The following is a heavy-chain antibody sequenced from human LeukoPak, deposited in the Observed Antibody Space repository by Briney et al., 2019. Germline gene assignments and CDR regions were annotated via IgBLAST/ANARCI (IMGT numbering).Heavy chain of an antibody. CDR2: MNPNSGNT. J-gene: IGHJ6*03. D-gene: IGHD2-2*01. CDR1: GYTFTSYD. V-gene: IGHV1-8*01. Sequence: ASVKVSCKASGYTFTSYDINWVRQATGQGLEWMGWMNPNSGNTGYAQKFQGRVTMTRNTSISTAYMELSSLRSEDTAVYYCARRFDIVVVPAAPARDYYYYMDVWGKGTTVTVSS. CDR3: ARRFDIVVVPAAPARDYYYYMDV.